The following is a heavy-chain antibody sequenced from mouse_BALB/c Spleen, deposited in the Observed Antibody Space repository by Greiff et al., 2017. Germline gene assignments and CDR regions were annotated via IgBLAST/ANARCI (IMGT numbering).Heavy chain of an antibody. Sequence: EVKLMESGEGLVKPGGSLKLSCAASGFTFSSYTMSWVRQTPEKRLEWVATISSGGSYTYYPDSVKGRFTISRDNAKNTLYLQMSSLKSEDTAMYYCTRDHGYDSYYFDYWGQGTTLTVSS. CDR2: ISSGGSYT. CDR1: GFTFSSYT. CDR3: TRDHGYDSYYFDY. J-gene: IGHJ2*01. V-gene: IGHV5-6-4*01. D-gene: IGHD2-2*01.